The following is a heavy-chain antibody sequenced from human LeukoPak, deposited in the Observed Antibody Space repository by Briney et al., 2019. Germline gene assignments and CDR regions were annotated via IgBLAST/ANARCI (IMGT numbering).Heavy chain of an antibody. V-gene: IGHV3-21*01. CDR1: GFTFSSYS. J-gene: IGHJ4*02. CDR2: ISSSSSYI. D-gene: IGHD2-15*01. Sequence: GGSLRLSCAASGFTFSSYSMNWVRQAPGKGLEWVSSISSSSSYIYYADSVKGRFTISRDNAKNSLYLQMNSLRAEDTAVYYCAKEERLGYCSGGSCYSHYYFDYWGQGTLVTVSS. CDR3: AKEERLGYCSGGSCYSHYYFDY.